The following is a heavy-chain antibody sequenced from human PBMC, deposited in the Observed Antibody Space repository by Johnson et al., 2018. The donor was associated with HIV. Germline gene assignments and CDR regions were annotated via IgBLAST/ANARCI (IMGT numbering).Heavy chain of an antibody. J-gene: IGHJ3*02. CDR3: ARDLVDAVIVVFGAFDI. D-gene: IGHD3-22*01. CDR1: GFTFDDYG. CDR2: INWNGGST. Sequence: VQLVESGGGVVRPGGSLRLSCAASGFTFDDYGMSWVRQATGKGLEWVSGINWNGGSTGYADSVKGRFTISRDNAKNSLYLQTNSLRAEDTALYYCARDLVDAVIVVFGAFDIWGQGTMVTVSS. V-gene: IGHV3-20*04.